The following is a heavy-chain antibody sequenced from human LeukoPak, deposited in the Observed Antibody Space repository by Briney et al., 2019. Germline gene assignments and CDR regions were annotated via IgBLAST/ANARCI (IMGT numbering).Heavy chain of an antibody. CDR2: INHSGST. CDR3: ARPYDFWSGHYAFDI. J-gene: IGHJ3*02. V-gene: IGHV4-34*01. D-gene: IGHD3-3*01. CDR1: GGSFSGYY. Sequence: SETLSLTCAVYGGSFSGYYWSWIRQPPGKGLEWIGEINHSGSTNYNPSLKSRVTISVDTSKNQFSLKLSSVTAADTAVYYCARPYDFWSGHYAFDIWGQGTMVTVSS.